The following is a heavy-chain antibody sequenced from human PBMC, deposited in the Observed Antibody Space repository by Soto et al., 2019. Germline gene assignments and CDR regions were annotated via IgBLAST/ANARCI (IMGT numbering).Heavy chain of an antibody. CDR2: IYHSGST. CDR3: ARGGRTYGMDV. J-gene: IGHJ6*02. Sequence: PSETLSLTCAVSGYSISSGYYWGWIRQPPGKGLEWIGSIYHSGSTYYDPSLKSRVTISVDTSKNQFSLKLSSVTAADTAVYYCARGGRTYGMDVWGQGTTVTVSS. V-gene: IGHV4-38-2*01. CDR1: GYSISSGYY. D-gene: IGHD2-8*01.